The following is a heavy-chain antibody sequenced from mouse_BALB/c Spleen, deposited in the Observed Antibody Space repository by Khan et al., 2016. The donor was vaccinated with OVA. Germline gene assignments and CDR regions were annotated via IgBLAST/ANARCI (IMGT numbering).Heavy chain of an antibody. Sequence: VQLKESGPELKKPGETVKISCKASGYTFTNYGMNWVKQAPGKVLKWMGWINTYTGEPTYADDFKGRFAFSLETSASTAYLQINNLKNEDTCTYFCARGLWYFDVWGAGTTVTVSS. CDR2: INTYTGEP. CDR1: GYTFTNYG. CDR3: ARGLWYFDV. J-gene: IGHJ1*01. V-gene: IGHV9-3-1*01.